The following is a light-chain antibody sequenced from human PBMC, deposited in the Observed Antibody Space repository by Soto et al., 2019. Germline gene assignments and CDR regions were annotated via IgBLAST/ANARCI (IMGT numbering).Light chain of an antibody. CDR2: DGS. Sequence: EIVLTQSPGTLSLSPGERATLSCRASQSVSTNLAWYQQKPGQTPRLLIYDGSNRATGVPARFSGSGSGTDHTLTISSLEPEDSAVYYCQQRSNWPITFGQGTRLEI. V-gene: IGKV3-11*01. CDR3: QQRSNWPIT. J-gene: IGKJ5*01. CDR1: QSVSTN.